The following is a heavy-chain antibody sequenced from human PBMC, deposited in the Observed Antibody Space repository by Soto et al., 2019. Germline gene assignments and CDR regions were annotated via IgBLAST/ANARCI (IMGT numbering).Heavy chain of an antibody. CDR1: GFTFSSYG. CDR3: ARSEIYCSGGSCYSGYFQH. J-gene: IGHJ1*01. Sequence: QVQLVESGGGVVQPGRSLRLSCAASGFTFSSYGMHWVRQAPGKGLEWVAVIWYDGSNKYYAHSVKGRFTISRDNSKNTLYLKMNGLGAEDTAVYYCARSEIYCSGGSCYSGYFQHWGQGTLVTVSS. V-gene: IGHV3-33*01. D-gene: IGHD2-15*01. CDR2: IWYDGSNK.